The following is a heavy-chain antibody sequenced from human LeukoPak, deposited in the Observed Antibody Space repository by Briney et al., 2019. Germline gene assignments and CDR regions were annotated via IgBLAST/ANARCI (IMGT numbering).Heavy chain of an antibody. V-gene: IGHV3-23*01. J-gene: IGHJ4*02. CDR2: ISSSGANS. Sequence: PGGSLRLSCAVSGFSFTSAAMTWVRQAPGKGLEWVSLISSSGANSYYADSVKGRFTISRDDSKNTLYLQMNSLRAEDTAIYFCAKDMQGSYWGQGTLVTVSS. CDR3: AKDMQGSY. D-gene: IGHD2-2*01. CDR1: GFSFTSAA.